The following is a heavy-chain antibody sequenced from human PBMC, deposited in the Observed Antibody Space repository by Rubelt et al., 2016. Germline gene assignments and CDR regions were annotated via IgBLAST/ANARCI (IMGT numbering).Heavy chain of an antibody. D-gene: IGHD3-22*01. V-gene: IGHV3-49*03. CDR1: GFTFGDYA. CDR3: TRDLRDSSGYYYHWFDP. J-gene: IGHJ5*02. Sequence: EVQLVESGGGLVQPGRSLRLSCTASGFTFGDYAMSWFRQAPGKGLEWVGFIRSKAYGGTPEYAASVKGVFTISRDDSKSIAYLQMNSLKTEDTAVYYCTRDLRDSSGYYYHWFDPWGQGTLVTVSS. CDR2: IRSKAYGGTP.